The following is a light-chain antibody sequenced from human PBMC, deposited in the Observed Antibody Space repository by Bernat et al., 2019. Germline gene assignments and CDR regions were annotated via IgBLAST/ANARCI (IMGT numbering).Light chain of an antibody. CDR2: LAS. V-gene: IGKV2-28*01. CDR1: QSLLHSNGNTY. Sequence: DIVMTQSPLSLPVTPGEPAAISCRSSQSLLHSNGNTYLDWYLQKPGQSPQHLIYLASNRASGVPDRFSGSGSGTDFTLKISRVEAEDVGVYYCMQALQTQYTFGQGTRLEI. J-gene: IGKJ2*01. CDR3: MQALQTQYT.